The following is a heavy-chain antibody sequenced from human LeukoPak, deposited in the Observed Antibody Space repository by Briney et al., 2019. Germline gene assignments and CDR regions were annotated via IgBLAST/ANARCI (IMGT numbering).Heavy chain of an antibody. J-gene: IGHJ4*02. CDR2: ITASGTAM. CDR3: ASSGSYRFDY. V-gene: IGHV3-48*02. D-gene: IGHD1-26*01. CDR1: GFTFSSYS. Sequence: GGSLRLSCAASGFTFSSYSMNWVRQAPGKGLEWVSHITASGTAMFYADSVKGRFTISRDNAKNSLYLQMNSLRDQDTAVYYCASSGSYRFDYWGQGTLVTVSS.